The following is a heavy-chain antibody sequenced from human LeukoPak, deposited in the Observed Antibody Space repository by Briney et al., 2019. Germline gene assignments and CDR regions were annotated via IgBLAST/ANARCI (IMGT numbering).Heavy chain of an antibody. V-gene: IGHV4-59*01. CDR2: VDHTGST. D-gene: IGHD1-1*01. CDR1: DDSITMYY. J-gene: IGHJ6*03. Sequence: SETLSLTCSVADDSITMYYWTWIRQPPGKGLEWIGYVDHTGSTNFNPSLNGRVSISRETTKNLFSLRLRSVTAADTAVYFCARGRVSSSTWYSTYYYYFYMDVWGKGTTVTVSS. CDR3: ARGRVSSSTWYSTYYYYFYMDV.